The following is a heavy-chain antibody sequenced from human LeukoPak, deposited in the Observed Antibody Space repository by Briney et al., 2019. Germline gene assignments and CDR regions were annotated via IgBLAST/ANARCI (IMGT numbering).Heavy chain of an antibody. CDR1: GYRFTDYY. CDR3: ARDYGEAATITAFRTYYYFDH. CDR2: VNPNNGAT. J-gene: IGHJ4*02. Sequence: ASVKVSCKASGYRFTDYYTHWVRQAPGQGLEWMGWVNPNNGATNYAQKLQGRVTMTRGTSISTVYMDLTSLRSDDSAIYYCARDYGEAATITAFRTYYYFDHWGQGTLVTVSS. V-gene: IGHV1-2*02. D-gene: IGHD5-24*01.